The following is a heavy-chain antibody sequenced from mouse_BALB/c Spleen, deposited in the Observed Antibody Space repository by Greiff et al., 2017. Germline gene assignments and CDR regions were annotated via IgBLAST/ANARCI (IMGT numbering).Heavy chain of an antibody. J-gene: IGHJ2*01. Sequence: VQLQQSGAELAKPGASVKMSCKASGYTFTSYWMHWVKQRPGQGLEWIGYINPSTGYTEYNQKFKDKATLTADKSSSTAYMQLSSLTSEDSAVYYCASFYGNLYWGQGTTLTVSS. CDR1: GYTFTSYW. V-gene: IGHV1-7*01. D-gene: IGHD2-1*01. CDR3: ASFYGNLY. CDR2: INPSTGYT.